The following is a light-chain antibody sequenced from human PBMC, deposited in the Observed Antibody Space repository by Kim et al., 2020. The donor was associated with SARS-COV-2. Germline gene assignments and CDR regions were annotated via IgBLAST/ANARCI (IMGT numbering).Light chain of an antibody. V-gene: IGKV1-39*01. CDR3: QQSYTSLTWT. Sequence: TVGDRVNINCRTSQSISNYLNWYQQKPGKAPKLLIHAASSLQTGVPSRFSGSGSGTDFTLNISGLQPEDSATYYCQQSYTSLTWTFGQGTKVDIK. CDR1: QSISNY. CDR2: AAS. J-gene: IGKJ1*01.